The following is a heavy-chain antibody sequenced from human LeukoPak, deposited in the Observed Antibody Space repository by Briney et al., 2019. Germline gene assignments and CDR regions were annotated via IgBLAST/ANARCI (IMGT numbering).Heavy chain of an antibody. Sequence: SGGSLRLTCAASGFSFSSYAMSWVRQAPGKGLEWVSAISGSAGSTYSADSVKGWFTISRDNSKNTLYLQMNSLRAEDAAVYYCARGGGYDGLYFDYWGQGTLVTVPS. CDR2: ISGSAGST. CDR3: ARGGGYDGLYFDY. V-gene: IGHV3-23*01. J-gene: IGHJ4*02. CDR1: GFSFSSYA. D-gene: IGHD6-19*01.